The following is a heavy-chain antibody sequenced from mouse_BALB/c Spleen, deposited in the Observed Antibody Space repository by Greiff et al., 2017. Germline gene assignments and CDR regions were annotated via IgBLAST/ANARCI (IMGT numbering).Heavy chain of an antibody. CDR1: GYTFTSYW. CDR3: ARPYYRSYYFDN. J-gene: IGHJ2*01. D-gene: IGHD2-14*01. V-gene: IGHV1S81*02. CDR2: INPSNGRT. Sequence: QVQLQQPGAELVKPGASVKLSCKASGYTFTSYWMHWVKQRPGQGLEWIGEINPSNGRTNYNEKFKSKATLTVDKSSSTAYMQLSSLTSEDSAVYYCARPYYRSYYFDNWGQGTTLTVSS.